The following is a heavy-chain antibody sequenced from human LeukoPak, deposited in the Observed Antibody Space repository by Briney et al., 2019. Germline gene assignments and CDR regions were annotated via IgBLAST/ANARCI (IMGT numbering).Heavy chain of an antibody. CDR1: GFTFSSYW. CDR2: IKQDSSET. CDR3: ATAIALAGDS. V-gene: IGHV3-7*01. J-gene: IGHJ5*01. Sequence: GGSLRLSCAASGFTFSSYWMSWVRQAPGKGLEWVAHIKQDSSETYYVDSVKGRFTISRDNAKNAVYLEMNRLRDDDTGVYYCATAIALAGDSWGQGTLVTVSS. D-gene: IGHD6-19*01.